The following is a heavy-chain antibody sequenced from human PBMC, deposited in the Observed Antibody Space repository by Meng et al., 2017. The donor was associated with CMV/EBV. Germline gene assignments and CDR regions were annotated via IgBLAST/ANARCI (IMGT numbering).Heavy chain of an antibody. CDR3: AKDMADSSGYYYYYGMDV. J-gene: IGHJ6*02. V-gene: IGHV3-43*01. Sequence: GESLKISCAASGFTFDDYTMHWVRQAPGKGPEWVSLISWDGGSTYYADSVKGRFTISRDNSKNSLYLQMNSLRTEDTALYYCAKDMADSSGYYYYYGMDVWGQGTTVTVSS. CDR2: ISWDGGST. CDR1: GFTFDDYT. D-gene: IGHD3-22*01.